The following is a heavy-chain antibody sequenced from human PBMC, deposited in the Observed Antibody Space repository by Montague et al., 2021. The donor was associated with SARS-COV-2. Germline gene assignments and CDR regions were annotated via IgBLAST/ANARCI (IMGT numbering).Heavy chain of an antibody. J-gene: IGHJ2*01. CDR3: AKGSGYP. CDR1: GGSVTSTTYY. D-gene: IGHD6-25*01. V-gene: IGHV4-31*03. Sequence: TLSLTCTVSGGSVTSTTYYWSWFRQRPGRGLEWVGVIYSSGSTAYSPSLENRLTMSIDTSKNQFSLRLTSATAADTAVYYGAKGSGYPWGRGTLVAVSS. CDR2: IYSSGST.